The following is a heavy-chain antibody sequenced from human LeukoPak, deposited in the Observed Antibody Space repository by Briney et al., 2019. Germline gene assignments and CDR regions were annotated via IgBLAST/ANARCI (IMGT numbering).Heavy chain of an antibody. CDR3: ARHGFLAKLPLN. V-gene: IGHV4-4*02. CDR2: IYHSGST. CDR1: GGSISSSNW. Sequence: SETLSLTCAVSGGSISSSNWWSWVRQPPGKGLEWIGEIYHSGSTNYNPSLKSRVTISVDTSKNQFSLKLSSVTAADTAVYYCARHGFLAKLPLNWGQGTLVTVSS. J-gene: IGHJ4*02. D-gene: IGHD3-3*01.